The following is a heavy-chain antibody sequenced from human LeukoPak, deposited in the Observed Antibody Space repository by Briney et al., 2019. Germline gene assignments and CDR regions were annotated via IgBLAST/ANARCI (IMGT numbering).Heavy chain of an antibody. Sequence: GGSLRLSCAASGFTFSSYAMSWIRQAPGKGLEWVSYISSSSSYTNYADSVKGRFTISRDNAKNSLYLQMNSLRAEDTAVYYCARDSYGSGSYYNAYGMDVWGQGTTVTVSS. CDR3: ARDSYGSGSYYNAYGMDV. CDR2: ISSSSSYT. D-gene: IGHD3-10*01. CDR1: GFTFSSYA. V-gene: IGHV3-11*05. J-gene: IGHJ6*02.